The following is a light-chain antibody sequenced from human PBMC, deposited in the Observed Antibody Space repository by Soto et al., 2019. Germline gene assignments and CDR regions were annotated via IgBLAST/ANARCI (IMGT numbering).Light chain of an antibody. CDR3: QQYGSSPRT. V-gene: IGKV3-20*01. J-gene: IGKJ1*01. Sequence: EIVLTQSPGTLSLSPGESATLACRASQSVSSSYLAWYQQKPGQAPRLLIYGASSRATGIPDRFSGSGSGTDFTLTISRLEPEDFAVYYCQQYGSSPRTFCQGTKVEVK. CDR1: QSVSSSY. CDR2: GAS.